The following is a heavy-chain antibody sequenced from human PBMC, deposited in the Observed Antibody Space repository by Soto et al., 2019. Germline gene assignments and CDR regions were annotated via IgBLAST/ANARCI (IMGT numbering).Heavy chain of an antibody. J-gene: IGHJ4*02. CDR2: INPNSGGT. D-gene: IGHD2-15*01. CDR1: GYTFTGYY. Sequence: QVPLVQSGAEVKKPGASVKVSCKASGYTFTGYYMHWVRQAPGQGLEWMGWINPNSGGTNYAQKFQGWVTMTRDTSISTAYMELSRLRSDDTAVYYCARSPGDVVVVAATSIVLDYWGQGTLVTVSS. CDR3: ARSPGDVVVVAATSIVLDY. V-gene: IGHV1-2*04.